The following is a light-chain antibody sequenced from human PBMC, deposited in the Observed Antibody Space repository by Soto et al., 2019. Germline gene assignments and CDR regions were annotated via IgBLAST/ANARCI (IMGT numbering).Light chain of an antibody. CDR2: GAS. CDR3: QQYNGWPIT. J-gene: IGKJ5*01. Sequence: IVLTQSPATLSLSPWERATLSCRASQSVSSYLAWYQQKPGQAPRLLIYGASTRATGFPARFSGSGSGTEFTLTISSLQSEDFAVYYCQQYNGWPITFGQGTRLEIK. CDR1: QSVSSY. V-gene: IGKV3-15*01.